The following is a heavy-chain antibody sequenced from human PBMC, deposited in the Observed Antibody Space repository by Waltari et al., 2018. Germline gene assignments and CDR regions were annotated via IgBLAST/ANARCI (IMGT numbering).Heavy chain of an antibody. CDR3: AKDQGILLPRRYGMDV. CDR2: ISGSVGRT. Sequence: EVQLLESGGGLVQPGGSLRLSCAASGFTFSSYAMSWVRQAPGKGLEWVSAISGSVGRTVYRDSGKGRFTISRDNSKNTLYLQMNSLRAEDTAVYYCAKDQGILLPRRYGMDVWGQGTTVTVSS. V-gene: IGHV3-23*01. CDR1: GFTFSSYA. D-gene: IGHD2-15*01. J-gene: IGHJ6*02.